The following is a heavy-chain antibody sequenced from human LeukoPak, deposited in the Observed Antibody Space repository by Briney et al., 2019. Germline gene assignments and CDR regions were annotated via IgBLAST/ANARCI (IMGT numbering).Heavy chain of an antibody. CDR2: IKQDGSEK. CDR1: GFTFSSYW. D-gene: IGHD3-10*01. Sequence: GGSLRLSCAASGFTFSSYWMSWVRQAPGKGLEWVANIKQDGSEKYYVDSVKGRFTISRDNAKNSLYLQMNSLRAEDTAVYYCARESGDALWVQRVHQRRAQYYFDYWGQGTLVTVSS. J-gene: IGHJ4*02. CDR3: ARESGDALWVQRVHQRRAQYYFDY. V-gene: IGHV3-7*01.